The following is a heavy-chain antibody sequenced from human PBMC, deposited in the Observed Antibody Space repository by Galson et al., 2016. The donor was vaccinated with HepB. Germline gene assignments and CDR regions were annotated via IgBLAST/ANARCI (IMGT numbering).Heavy chain of an antibody. CDR1: GGSFSGYY. CDR2: INSNGGT. CDR3: ARAPATWGTKYYYYYGLDV. Sequence: SETLSLTCAVHGGSFSGYYWTWIRQPPGTGLEWIGEINSNGGTNSNPSLKNRVTMSVDTSKNYFSLNLTSMTAADTALYYCARAPATWGTKYYYYYGLDVWGQGTTVTVSS. D-gene: IGHD1-14*01. J-gene: IGHJ6*02. V-gene: IGHV4-34*01.